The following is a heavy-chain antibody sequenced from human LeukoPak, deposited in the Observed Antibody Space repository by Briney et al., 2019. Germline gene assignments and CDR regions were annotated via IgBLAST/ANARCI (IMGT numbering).Heavy chain of an antibody. Sequence: SVTVSCKASGGTFSSYAISWVRQAPGQGLEWMGGIIPIFGTANYVQEFQGRVTITADESTGTAYMELSSLRSEDTAVYYCARGGATVTVHFDYWGEGTVLTVSS. D-gene: IGHD4-17*01. CDR3: ARGGATVTVHFDY. V-gene: IGHV1-69*13. J-gene: IGHJ4*02. CDR2: IIPIFGTA. CDR1: GGTFSSYA.